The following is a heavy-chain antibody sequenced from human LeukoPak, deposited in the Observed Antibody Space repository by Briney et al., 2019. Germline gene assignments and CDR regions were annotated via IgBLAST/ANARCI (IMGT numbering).Heavy chain of an antibody. CDR3: ARVARVSGNYYYYGMDV. V-gene: IGHV3-33*01. J-gene: IGHJ6*04. CDR1: GFTFSSYG. CDR2: IWYDGSNK. Sequence: PGRSLTLSCAASGFTFSSYGMHWVRQAPGKGLGWVAVIWYDGSNKYYADSVKGRFTISRANSKNTLYLKMNSLRAEATAVYYCARVARVSGNYYYYGMDVWGKGTTVTVSS. D-gene: IGHD6-13*01.